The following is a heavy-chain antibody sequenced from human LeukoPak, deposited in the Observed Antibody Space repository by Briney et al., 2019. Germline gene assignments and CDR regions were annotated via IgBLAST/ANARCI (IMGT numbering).Heavy chain of an antibody. D-gene: IGHD5-24*01. CDR3: AKMGGLQRAFDY. V-gene: IGHV3-30-3*02. J-gene: IGHJ4*02. CDR2: ISFDGSNK. CDR1: GFTFSSYA. Sequence: GGSLRLSCAASGFTFSSYAIHWVRQAPGKGLEWVAVISFDGSNKYYADSVKGRFTISRGNSKNTLYLQMNSLRAEDTAVYYCAKMGGLQRAFDYWGQGSLVTVSS.